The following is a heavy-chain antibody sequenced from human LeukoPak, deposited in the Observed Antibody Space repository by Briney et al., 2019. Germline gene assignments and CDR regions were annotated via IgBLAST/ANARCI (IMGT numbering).Heavy chain of an antibody. CDR2: INPNSGGT. D-gene: IGHD2-2*01. CDR3: ARDTYIVVVPAAMLSTAFDP. V-gene: IGHV1-2*02. J-gene: IGHJ5*02. Sequence: ASVKVSCKASGYTFTGYYMHWVRQAPGQGLEWTGWINPNSGGTNYAQKFQGRVTMTRDTSISTAYMELSRLRSDDTAVYYCARDTYIVVVPAAMLSTAFDPWGQGTLVTVSS. CDR1: GYTFTGYY.